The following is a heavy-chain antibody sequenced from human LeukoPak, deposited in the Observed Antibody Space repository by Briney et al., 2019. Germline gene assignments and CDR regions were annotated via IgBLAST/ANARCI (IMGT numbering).Heavy chain of an antibody. Sequence: ASVKVSCKASGYTFTSYDINWVRQATGQGLEWMGGFDPEDGETIYAQKFQGRVTMTEDTSTDTAYMELSSLRSEDTAVYYCATALYDFWSGYYPMDVWGKGTTVTVSS. D-gene: IGHD3-3*01. V-gene: IGHV1-24*01. J-gene: IGHJ6*03. CDR2: FDPEDGET. CDR1: GYTFTSYD. CDR3: ATALYDFWSGYYPMDV.